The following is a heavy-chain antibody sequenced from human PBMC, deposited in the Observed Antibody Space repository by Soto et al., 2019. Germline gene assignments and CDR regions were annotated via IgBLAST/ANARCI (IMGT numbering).Heavy chain of an antibody. CDR3: ARVNYYASYGYRDAPYSSDY. Sequence: SEALSVRWSGSSASMSNGGYYGCWIRRHPGKGLEFIGYIYNTGGNTYNPSLRSRITISLDTSENLFSLRLRPVPAADTAMYYCARVNYYASYGYRDAPYSSDYRGPAPLLTLSS. V-gene: IGHV4-31*02. J-gene: IGHJ4*02. CDR2: IYNTGGN. D-gene: IGHD3-22*01. CDR1: SASMSNGGYY.